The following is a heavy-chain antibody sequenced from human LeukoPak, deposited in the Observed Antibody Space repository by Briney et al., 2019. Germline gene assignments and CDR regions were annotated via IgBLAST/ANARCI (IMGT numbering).Heavy chain of an antibody. CDR3: AKDSSGSLAEYFQH. CDR2: ISWNSGSI. J-gene: IGHJ1*01. D-gene: IGHD3-22*01. CDR1: GFTFDDYA. V-gene: IGHV3-9*01. Sequence: SLRLSCAASGFTFDDYAMHWVRQAPGKGLEWVSGISWNSGSIGYADSVKGRFTISRDNAKNSLYLQMNSLRAEDTALYYCAKDSSGSLAEYFQHWGQGTLVTVSS.